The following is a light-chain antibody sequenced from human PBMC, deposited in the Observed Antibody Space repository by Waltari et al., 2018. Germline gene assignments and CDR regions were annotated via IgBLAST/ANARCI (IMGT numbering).Light chain of an antibody. Sequence: QSALTQPRSVSGSPGQSVSITCTGTRRAVGGYTYFSWYRQHQGKAPTMHMFDVNKRPSGVPDRFSGSKAGNTASLTISGLQAEDEADYYCCSYAGTSSLTFGGGTQLTVL. V-gene: IGLV2-11*01. CDR1: RRAVGGYTY. CDR3: CSYAGTSSLT. CDR2: DVN. J-gene: IGLJ2*01.